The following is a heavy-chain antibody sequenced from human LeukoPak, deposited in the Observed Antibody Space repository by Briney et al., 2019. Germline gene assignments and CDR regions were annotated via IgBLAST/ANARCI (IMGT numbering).Heavy chain of an antibody. V-gene: IGHV4-39*01. CDR1: GGSISSSSYY. Sequence: SETLSLTCTVSGGSISSSSYYWGWIRQPPGKGLEWIGSIYYSGSTYYNPSLKSRVTISVDTSKNQFSLKLSSVTAADTAVYYCARGRVRMDVWGQGTTVTVSS. CDR3: ARGRVRMDV. CDR2: IYYSGST. J-gene: IGHJ6*02.